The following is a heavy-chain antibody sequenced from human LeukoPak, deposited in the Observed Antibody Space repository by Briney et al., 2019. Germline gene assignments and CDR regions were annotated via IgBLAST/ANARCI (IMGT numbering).Heavy chain of an antibody. CDR3: AKVPSYVVSGYFDY. CDR1: GFTFGSYA. D-gene: IGHD1-26*01. J-gene: IGHJ4*02. Sequence: TGGSLRLSCAASGFTFGSYAMSWVRQAPGKGLEWVSAISGSGGSTYYADSVKGRFTISRDNSKNTLYLQMNSLRAEDTAVYYCAKVPSYVVSGYFDYWGQGTLVTVSS. CDR2: ISGSGGST. V-gene: IGHV3-23*01.